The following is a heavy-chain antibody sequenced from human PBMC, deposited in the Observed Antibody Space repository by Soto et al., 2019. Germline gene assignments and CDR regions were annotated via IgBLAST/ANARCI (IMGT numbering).Heavy chain of an antibody. Sequence: PGGSLRLSCAASGFTFSNYGIHWVRQSPGKGLEWVAVISYDGNSQYYAEPVKGRFTISRDSSKNTLYLQMNSLSTEDTAVYYCAKDRAGRWANGMDVWGQGTTVTVSS. D-gene: IGHD6-6*01. V-gene: IGHV3-30*18. CDR3: AKDRAGRWANGMDV. CDR2: ISYDGNSQ. CDR1: GFTFSNYG. J-gene: IGHJ6*02.